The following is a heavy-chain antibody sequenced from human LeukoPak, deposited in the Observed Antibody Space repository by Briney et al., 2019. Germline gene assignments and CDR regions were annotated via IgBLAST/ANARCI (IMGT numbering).Heavy chain of an antibody. Sequence: SETLSLTCTVSGGSISSYYWSWIRQPAGKGLEWIGRIYTSGSTNYNPSLKSRVTMSVDTSKNQFSLKLSSVTAADTAVYYCAKDWKGYCTNGVCYAGSSWYYFDYWGQGALVTVSS. CDR1: GGSISSYY. CDR3: AKDWKGYCTNGVCYAGSSWYYFDY. CDR2: IYTSGST. D-gene: IGHD2-8*01. V-gene: IGHV4-4*07. J-gene: IGHJ4*02.